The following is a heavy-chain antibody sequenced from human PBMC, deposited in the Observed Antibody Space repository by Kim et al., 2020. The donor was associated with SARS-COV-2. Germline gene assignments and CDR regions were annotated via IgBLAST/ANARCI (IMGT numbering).Heavy chain of an antibody. D-gene: IGHD6-6*01. CDR2: IYSGGNT. CDR1: GFSVSANY. Sequence: GWSLRLSCAASGFSVSANYINWVRQAPGKGLEWVSIIYSGGNTFYADCVKGRFTISRDKSKNTVQLHMSSLRAEDTAIYYCARDLLVAARPSDFWGQGTLVTVSS. J-gene: IGHJ4*02. CDR3: ARDLLVAARPSDF. V-gene: IGHV3-66*01.